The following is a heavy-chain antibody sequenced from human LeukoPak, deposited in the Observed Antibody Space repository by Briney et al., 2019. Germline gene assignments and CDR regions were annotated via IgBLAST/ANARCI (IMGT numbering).Heavy chain of an antibody. V-gene: IGHV4-4*02. J-gene: IGHJ6*02. CDR1: GGSISSSNW. D-gene: IGHD5-18*01. CDR2: IYHSGST. Sequence: SGTLSLTRAVSGGSISSSNWWSWVRQPPGKGLEWIGEIYHSGSTNYNPSLKSRVTISVDKSKNQFSLKLSSVTAADTAVYYCARRAEYSYGSLYGMDLWGQGTTVTVSS. CDR3: ARRAEYSYGSLYGMDL.